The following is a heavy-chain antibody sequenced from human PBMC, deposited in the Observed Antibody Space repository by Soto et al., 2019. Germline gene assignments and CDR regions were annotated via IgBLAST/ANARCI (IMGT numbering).Heavy chain of an antibody. Sequence: HPGGSLRLSCAASGFTFSSYWMSWVRQAPGKGLEWVANIKEEGSEKYYVDSVKGRFTISRDNAKNSLSLQMNSLKSDDTAVYYCARGGRRSGSYADAFDIWGQGTMVTVSS. CDR1: GFTFSSYW. V-gene: IGHV3-7*03. CDR2: IKEEGSEK. D-gene: IGHD1-26*01. J-gene: IGHJ3*02. CDR3: ARGGRRSGSYADAFDI.